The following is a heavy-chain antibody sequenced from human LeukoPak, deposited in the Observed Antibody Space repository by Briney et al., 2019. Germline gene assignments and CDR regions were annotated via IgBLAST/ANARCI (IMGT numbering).Heavy chain of an antibody. J-gene: IGHJ4*02. CDR3: ARAGSGTGTTPEFDY. D-gene: IGHD1-7*01. Sequence: PGGSLRLSCAASGFTFSSYSMNWVRQAPGKGLEWVSSISSSSSYICYADSVKGRFTISRDNAKNSLYLQMNSLRAEDTAVYYCARAGSGTGTTPEFDYWGQGTLVTVSS. V-gene: IGHV3-21*01. CDR2: ISSSSSYI. CDR1: GFTFSSYS.